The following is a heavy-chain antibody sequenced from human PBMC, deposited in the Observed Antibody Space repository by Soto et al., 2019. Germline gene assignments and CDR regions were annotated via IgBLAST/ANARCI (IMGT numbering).Heavy chain of an antibody. CDR1: GYTFTGYY. V-gene: IGHV1-2*02. D-gene: IGHD2-2*01. CDR2: INPNSGGT. CDR3: ARGGADIVVVPAATKQWFGELLYFDY. Sequence: VASVKVSCKASGYTFTGYYMHWVRQAPGQGLEWMGWINPNSGGTNYAQRFQGRVTMTRDKSTSTAYMELSSLRSEDTAVYYCARGGADIVVVPAATKQWFGELLYFDYWGQGTLVTVSS. J-gene: IGHJ4*02.